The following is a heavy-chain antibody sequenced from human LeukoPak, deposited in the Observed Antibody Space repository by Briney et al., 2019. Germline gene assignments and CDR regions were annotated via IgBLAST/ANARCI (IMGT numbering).Heavy chain of an antibody. CDR2: IKEDGSRN. Sequence: PGGSLRLSCAASGFTFSNYWMGWVRQAPGKGLEWVANIKEDGSRNHYVDSVKGRFTISRDNAKGSLYLQMNSLRAEDTDVYYCARQLSGWYDADPYWGQGTLVTVSS. D-gene: IGHD6-19*01. CDR3: ARQLSGWYDADPY. V-gene: IGHV3-7*05. J-gene: IGHJ4*02. CDR1: GFTFSNYW.